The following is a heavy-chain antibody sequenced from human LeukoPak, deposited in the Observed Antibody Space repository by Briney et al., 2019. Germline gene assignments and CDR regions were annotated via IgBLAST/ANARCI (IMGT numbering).Heavy chain of an antibody. D-gene: IGHD3-9*01. J-gene: IGHJ5*02. Sequence: SETLSLTCAVYGGSFSGYYLSWIRQPPGKGLEWIGEINHSGSTNYNPSLKSRVTISVDTSTTQFSLKLSSVTAADTAVYYCARLYRGILTGYYAYNWFDPWGQGTLVTVSS. CDR1: GGSFSGYY. CDR3: ARLYRGILTGYYAYNWFDP. V-gene: IGHV4-34*01. CDR2: INHSGST.